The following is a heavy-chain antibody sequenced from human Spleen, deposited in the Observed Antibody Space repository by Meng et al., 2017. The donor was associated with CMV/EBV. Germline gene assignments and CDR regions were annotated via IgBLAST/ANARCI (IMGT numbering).Heavy chain of an antibody. CDR3: ATEEMRCSSTSCYLGDY. D-gene: IGHD2-2*01. CDR1: GGTFSRYG. CDR2: IIPLFGST. J-gene: IGHJ4*02. Sequence: SVKVSCKASGGTFSRYGISWVRQAPGQGLEWMGRIIPLFGSTKHAQKFQGRVTITADKATRTAYMELSSLRSEDTAVYYCATEEMRCSSTSCYLGDYWGQGTLVTVSS. V-gene: IGHV1-69*06.